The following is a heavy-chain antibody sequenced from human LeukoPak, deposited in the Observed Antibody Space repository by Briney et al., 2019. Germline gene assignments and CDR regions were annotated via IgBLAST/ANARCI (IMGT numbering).Heavy chain of an antibody. J-gene: IGHJ3*02. CDR3: AREPGSSNDAFDI. CDR1: GGSISSYY. CDR2: IYYSGST. Sequence: PSETLSLTCTVSGGSISSYYWSWIRQPPGKGLEWIGYIYYSGSTNYNPSLKSRVTISVDTSKNQFSLKLSSVTAADTAVYYCAREPGSSNDAFDIWGQGTMVTVSS. V-gene: IGHV4-59*01. D-gene: IGHD6-6*01.